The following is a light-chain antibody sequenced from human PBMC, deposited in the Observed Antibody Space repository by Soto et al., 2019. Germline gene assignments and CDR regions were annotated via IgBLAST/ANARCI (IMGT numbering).Light chain of an antibody. CDR2: DAS. CDR3: QQYNSYSWT. CDR1: QSISSW. V-gene: IGKV1-5*01. Sequence: DIQITQSPSTLSASVVDRVTIPCRASQSISSWLAWYQQKPGKAPKLLIYDASSLESGVPSRFSGSGSGTEFTLTISSMQPDDFANYYCQQYNSYSWTFGQGTKVDIK. J-gene: IGKJ1*01.